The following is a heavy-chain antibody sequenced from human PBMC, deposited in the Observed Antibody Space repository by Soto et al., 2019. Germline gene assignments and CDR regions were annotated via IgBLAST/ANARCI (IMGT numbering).Heavy chain of an antibody. CDR3: AREAYKRGATNPFFDY. D-gene: IGHD1-26*01. J-gene: IGHJ4*02. V-gene: IGHV4-4*03. CDR1: GGSISSSNW. CDR2: IYPSGIT. Sequence: PPETLSLTCAVSGGSISSSNWWTWVRLPPGKGLEWIGEIYPSGITNYSPSLKSRVTMSVDKSKNQFSLKLNSVTAADTAMYYCAREAYKRGATNPFFDYWGQGTLVTVSS.